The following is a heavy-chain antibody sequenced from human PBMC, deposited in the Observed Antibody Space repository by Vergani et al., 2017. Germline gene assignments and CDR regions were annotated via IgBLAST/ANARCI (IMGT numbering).Heavy chain of an antibody. J-gene: IGHJ4*02. CDR2: IIPILGIA. CDR1: GGTFSSYA. CDR3: ARMYYDILTGYYNALQY. D-gene: IGHD3-9*01. Sequence: QVQLVQSGAEVKKPGSSVKVSCKASGGTFSSYAISWVRQAPGQGLEWMGRIIPILGIANYAQKFQGRVTMTRATSISTAYMELSRLRSDDTAVYYCARMYYDILTGYYNALQYWGQGTLVTVSS. V-gene: IGHV1-69*04.